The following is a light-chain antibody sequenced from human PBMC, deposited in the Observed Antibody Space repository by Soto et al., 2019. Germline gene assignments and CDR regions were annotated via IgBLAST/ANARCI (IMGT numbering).Light chain of an antibody. CDR3: QQDNNWPPLT. V-gene: IGKV3-15*01. CDR1: QSVSGN. Sequence: EIVMTQSPATLSVSPGESATLSCRASQSVSGNLAWSQQKPGQAPRLLIYGASTRATGIPARFSGSGSGTEFPLTVSSLQSEDCAVYSCQQDNNWPPLTFGGGTKVEIK. J-gene: IGKJ4*01. CDR2: GAS.